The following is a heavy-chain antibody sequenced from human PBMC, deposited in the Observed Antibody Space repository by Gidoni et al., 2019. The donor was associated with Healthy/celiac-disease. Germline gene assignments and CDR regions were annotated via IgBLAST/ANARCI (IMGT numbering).Heavy chain of an antibody. Sequence: QVQLQESGPGLVKPSQTLSLTCTVSGGSISSGSYYWSWIRQPAGKGLEWIGRIYTSGSTNYNPSLKSRVTISVDTSKNQFSLKLSSVTAADTAVYYCASSLDIVVVPAHGDGMDVWGQGTTVTVSS. CDR1: GGSISSGSYY. CDR3: ASSLDIVVVPAHGDGMDV. J-gene: IGHJ6*02. D-gene: IGHD2-2*01. V-gene: IGHV4-61*02. CDR2: IYTSGST.